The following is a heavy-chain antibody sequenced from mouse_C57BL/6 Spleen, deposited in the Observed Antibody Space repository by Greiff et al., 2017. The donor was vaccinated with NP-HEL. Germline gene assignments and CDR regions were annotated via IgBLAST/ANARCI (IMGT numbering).Heavy chain of an antibody. Sequence: QVQLKESGPGILQPSQTLSLTCSFSGFSLSTFGMGVGWIRQPSGKGLEWLAHIWWDDDKYYNPALKSRLTISKDTSKHQVFLKIANVDTADTATYYCARIALGTTVVEPFFDYWGQGTTLTVSS. V-gene: IGHV8-8*01. CDR2: IWWDDDK. J-gene: IGHJ2*01. D-gene: IGHD1-1*01. CDR3: ARIALGTTVVEPFFDY. CDR1: GFSLSTFGMG.